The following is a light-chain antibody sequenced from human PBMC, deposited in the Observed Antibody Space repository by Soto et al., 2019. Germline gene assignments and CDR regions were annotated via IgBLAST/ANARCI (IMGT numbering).Light chain of an antibody. Sequence: EIVLTQSPGTLSLSPGERATLSCRASQSVNSNYLAWYQRKPGQAPRLLIYGASNRATDIPYRFSASGSGTDFTLTIIRREAEDFAVYYCQQYDSTPPTFGQGTKVEVK. CDR3: QQYDSTPPT. V-gene: IGKV3-20*01. J-gene: IGKJ1*01. CDR1: QSVNSNY. CDR2: GAS.